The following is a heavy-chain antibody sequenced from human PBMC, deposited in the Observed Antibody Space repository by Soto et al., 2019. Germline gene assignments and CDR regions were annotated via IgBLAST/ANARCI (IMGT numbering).Heavy chain of an antibody. J-gene: IGHJ6*02. CDR1: GFTFTSYE. Sequence: PGGSLRLSCEVSGFTFTSYEMYWVRQAPGKGLEWVAYISSSGETVYYAGSVQGRFTISRDNAKNSLYLQMSSLGAEDTAVYYCAREGFYAIDVWGQGTTVTVSS. D-gene: IGHD2-2*01. V-gene: IGHV3-48*03. CDR2: ISSSGETV. CDR3: AREGFYAIDV.